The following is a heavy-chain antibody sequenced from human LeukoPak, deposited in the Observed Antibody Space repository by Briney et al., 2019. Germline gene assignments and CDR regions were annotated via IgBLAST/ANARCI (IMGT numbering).Heavy chain of an antibody. CDR1: GYTFTRYY. J-gene: IGHJ4*02. Sequence: ASVKVSCKTSGYTFTRYYMHWVRQAPGQGLEGMGWINPNSVGTNYAQKFQGRVTMTRETSISTAYMELSRLRSDATAVYYCASDVTIFGLVTPDYWGQGTLVTVSS. CDR2: INPNSVGT. D-gene: IGHD3/OR15-3a*01. CDR3: ASDVTIFGLVTPDY. V-gene: IGHV1-2*02.